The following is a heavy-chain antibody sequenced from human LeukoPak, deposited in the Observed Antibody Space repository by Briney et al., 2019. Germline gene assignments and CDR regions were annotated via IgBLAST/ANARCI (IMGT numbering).Heavy chain of an antibody. V-gene: IGHV3-23*01. CDR2: ISGSGTT. D-gene: IGHD1-26*01. CDR3: AREIVGTTTLFDY. J-gene: IGHJ4*02. CDR1: GFTFSSYA. Sequence: GGSLRLSCAASGFTFSSYAMSWVRQAPGKGLKWVSAISGSGTTYYADSVKGRFTISRDNAKNSLYLQMNSLTAEDTAVYYCAREIVGTTTLFDYWGQGTLVTVSP.